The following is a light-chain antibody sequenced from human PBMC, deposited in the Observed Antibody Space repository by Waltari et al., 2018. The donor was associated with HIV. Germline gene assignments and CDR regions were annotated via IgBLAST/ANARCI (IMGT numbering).Light chain of an antibody. CDR1: SSTIGAGYD. Sequence: QSVLTQPPSVSGAPGQRVTISCTGSSSTIGAGYDVPWYQPLPGTAPKLLIYGNNNRPSGVPDRFSGSKSGTSASLAITGLQADDEADYYCQSYDSSLSGVFGGGTKLTVL. CDR2: GNN. V-gene: IGLV1-40*01. J-gene: IGLJ3*02. CDR3: QSYDSSLSGV.